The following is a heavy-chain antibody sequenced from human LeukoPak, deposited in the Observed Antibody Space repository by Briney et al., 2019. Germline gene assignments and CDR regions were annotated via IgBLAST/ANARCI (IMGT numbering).Heavy chain of an antibody. CDR1: GGFISSGAYY. V-gene: IGHV4-30-2*06. CDR3: ARVVMGATIVSPHPLYYFDY. CDR2: IYHGGST. D-gene: IGHD1-26*01. J-gene: IGHJ4*02. Sequence: SETLSLTCTVSGGFISSGAYYWSWSRQSTGNGLEWIGYIYHGGSTYYNPSLKSRATISVDVSKNQFSLRLNSVTAADTAVYYCARVVMGATIVSPHPLYYFDYWSQGTLVTVSS.